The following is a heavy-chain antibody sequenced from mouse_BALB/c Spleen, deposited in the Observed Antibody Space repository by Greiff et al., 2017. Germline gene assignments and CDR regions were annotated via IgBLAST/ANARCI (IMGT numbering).Heavy chain of an antibody. V-gene: IGHV5-17*02. J-gene: IGHJ2*01. Sequence: DVMLVESGGGLVQPGGSRKLSCAASGFTFSSFGMHWVRQAPEKGLEWVAYISSGSSTIYYADTVKGRFTISRDNPKNTLFLQMTSLRSEDTAMYYCARENYDSSYYYGSSFIDYWGQGTTLTVSS. CDR1: GFTFSSFG. CDR2: ISSGSSTI. CDR3: ARENYDSSYYYGSSFIDY. D-gene: IGHD1-1*01.